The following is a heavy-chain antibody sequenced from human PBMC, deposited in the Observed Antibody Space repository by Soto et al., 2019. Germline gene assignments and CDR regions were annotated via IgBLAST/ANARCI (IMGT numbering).Heavy chain of an antibody. CDR3: AKDRRNRQWLPKEFWFDP. CDR1: GFTFSSYA. Sequence: EVQLLESGGGLVQPGGSLRLSCAASGFTFSSYAMSWVRQAPGKGLEWVSAISGSGGSTYYADSVKGRFTISRDNSKNTLYLQMNSLRAEDTAVYYCAKDRRNRQWLPKEFWFDPWDQGTLVTVSS. V-gene: IGHV3-23*01. D-gene: IGHD6-19*01. J-gene: IGHJ5*02. CDR2: ISGSGGST.